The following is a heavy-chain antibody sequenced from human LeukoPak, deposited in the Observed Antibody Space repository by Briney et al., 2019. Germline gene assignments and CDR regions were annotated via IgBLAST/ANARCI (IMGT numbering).Heavy chain of an antibody. V-gene: IGHV1-18*01. CDR2: ISAYNGNT. CDR1: GYTFTSYD. Sequence: ASVKVSCKASGYTFTSYDINWVRQAPGQGLEWMGWISAYNGNTNYAQKLQGRVTMTTDTSTSTAYMELRSLRSDDTAVYYCARQSRGYCSSTSCSHYFDYWGQGTLVTVSS. D-gene: IGHD2-2*01. J-gene: IGHJ4*02. CDR3: ARQSRGYCSSTSCSHYFDY.